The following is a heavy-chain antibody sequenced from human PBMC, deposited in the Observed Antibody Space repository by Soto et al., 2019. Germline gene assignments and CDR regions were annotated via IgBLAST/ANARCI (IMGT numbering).Heavy chain of an antibody. D-gene: IGHD5-12*01. CDR3: ATGVLRASDY. CDR1: GYTLPELF. Sequence: GASVKVSCKVSGYTLPELFMQWVRQAPGKGLEWMGGFDPEEHKIVYAQKFQGRVTMTEDTSTDTAYMDLSSLRSEDTAVYYCATGVLRASDYWGQGTLVTVSS. V-gene: IGHV1-24*01. J-gene: IGHJ4*02. CDR2: FDPEEHKI.